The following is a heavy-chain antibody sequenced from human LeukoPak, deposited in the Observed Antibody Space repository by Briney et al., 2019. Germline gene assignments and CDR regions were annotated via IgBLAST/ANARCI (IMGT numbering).Heavy chain of an antibody. J-gene: IGHJ4*02. CDR1: GGSFSGYY. Sequence: SETLSLTCAVYGGSFSGYYWSWIRQPPGKGLEWIGEINHSGSTNYNPSLKSRVTISVDTSKNQFSLKLSSVTAADTAVYYCARVLGYSSGWYGRYFDYWGQGTLVTVSS. CDR3: ARVLGYSSGWYGRYFDY. D-gene: IGHD6-19*01. V-gene: IGHV4-34*01. CDR2: INHSGST.